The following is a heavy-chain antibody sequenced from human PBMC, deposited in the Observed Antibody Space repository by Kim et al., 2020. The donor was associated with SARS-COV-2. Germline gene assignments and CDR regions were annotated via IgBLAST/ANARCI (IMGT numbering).Heavy chain of an antibody. J-gene: IGHJ6*02. Sequence: GGSLRLSCTASGFTFRTFSMNWVRQAPGKGLEWVSSISAGGDFIYYADSVKGRFTSSRDNSKNTLYLQMNSLRAEDTAVYYCAKHIVTDTTYYARDVWGQGTTVTVSS. V-gene: IGHV3-23*01. D-gene: IGHD5-12*01. CDR3: AKHIVTDTTYYARDV. CDR1: GFTFRTFS. CDR2: ISAGGDFI.